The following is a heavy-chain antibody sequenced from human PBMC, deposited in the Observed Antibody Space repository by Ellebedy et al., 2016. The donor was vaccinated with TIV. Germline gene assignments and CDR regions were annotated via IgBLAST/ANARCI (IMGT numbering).Heavy chain of an antibody. V-gene: IGHV3-11*01. CDR2: INNSGSTI. CDR3: ARDARFIDHQHNWFDP. D-gene: IGHD3-16*02. J-gene: IGHJ5*02. Sequence: GGSLRLSCAASGFTFSDYYMIWIRQAPGKGLEWVSYINNSGSTIYYADSVKGRFTISRDNTKNSLSLLINSLRAEDTAVYYCARDARFIDHQHNWFDPWGQGTLVTVSS. CDR1: GFTFSDYY.